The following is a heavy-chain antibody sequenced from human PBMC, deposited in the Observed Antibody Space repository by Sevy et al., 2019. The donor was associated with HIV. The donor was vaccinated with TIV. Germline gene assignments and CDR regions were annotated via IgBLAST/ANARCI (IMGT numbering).Heavy chain of an antibody. CDR3: AKAHADCSGGTCYTAHYYYDMDV. V-gene: IGHV3-30*18. CDR2: ISYAGDNK. D-gene: IGHD2-15*01. J-gene: IGHJ6*02. Sequence: GGSPRLSCAASGFAFSDYAMHWVRQAPGKGLEWVAAISYAGDNKYFADSVKGRFTVSKDNSKNTLYLEMNSLRAEDTAVYYCAKAHADCSGGTCYTAHYYYDMDVWGRGATVTVSS. CDR1: GFAFSDYA.